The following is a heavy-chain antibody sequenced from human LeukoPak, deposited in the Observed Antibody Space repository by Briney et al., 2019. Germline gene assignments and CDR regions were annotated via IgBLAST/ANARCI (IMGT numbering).Heavy chain of an antibody. D-gene: IGHD3-22*01. CDR3: ARVTYYDSSGYPEYFHH. CDR2: IIPILGIP. CDR1: GGTFSSYA. J-gene: IGHJ1*01. Sequence: SEKVSCKASGGTFSSYAISWVRQAPGQGLEWMGRIIPILGIPNYAQKFQGRVTIIADKSTSTAYMELSSLRSEDTAMYYCARVTYYDSSGYPEYFHHWGQGTLVTVSS. V-gene: IGHV1-69*04.